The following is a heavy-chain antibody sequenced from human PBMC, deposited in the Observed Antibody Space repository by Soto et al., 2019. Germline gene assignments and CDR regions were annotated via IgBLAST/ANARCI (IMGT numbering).Heavy chain of an antibody. CDR3: ARDLRHNWNYVRYNWFDP. D-gene: IGHD1-7*01. V-gene: IGHV1-69*06. CDR2: IIPIFGTA. Sequence: QVQLVQSGAEVKKPGSSVKVSCKASGGTFSSYAISWVRQAPGQGLEWMGGIIPIFGTANYAQKFQGRVTITADKYTSTAYMELSSLRSEDTAVYYCARDLRHNWNYVRYNWFDPWGQGTLVTVSS. J-gene: IGHJ5*02. CDR1: GGTFSSYA.